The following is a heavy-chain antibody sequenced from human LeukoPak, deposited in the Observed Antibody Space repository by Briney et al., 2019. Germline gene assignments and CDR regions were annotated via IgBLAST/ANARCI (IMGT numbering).Heavy chain of an antibody. CDR2: IRYDGSNK. V-gene: IGHV3-30*02. J-gene: IGHJ3*02. Sequence: GGSLRLSCAASGFTFSTYGMHWVRQAPGKGLEWVAFIRYDGSNKYYADSVKGRFTISRANSKNTLFLQMNSLRAEDTAVYYCAKRLYYFDTTRIDAFDIWGQGTLVTVSS. CDR3: AKRLYYFDTTRIDAFDI. CDR1: GFTFSTYG. D-gene: IGHD3-22*01.